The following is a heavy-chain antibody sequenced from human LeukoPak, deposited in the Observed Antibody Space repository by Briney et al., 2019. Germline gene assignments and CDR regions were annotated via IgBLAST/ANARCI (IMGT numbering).Heavy chain of an antibody. CDR1: GFTFSLYW. D-gene: IGHD3-22*01. J-gene: IGHJ4*02. CDR3: ARDGDTSGYTD. CDR2: IKQDGSEK. Sequence: PGGSLRLSCEASGFTFSLYWMSWVRQAPGKGLEWVANIKQDGSEKYYVDSVKGRFTISRDNAKKSLYLQMNSLRADDTAVYYCARDGDTSGYTDWGQGTLVTVSS. V-gene: IGHV3-7*01.